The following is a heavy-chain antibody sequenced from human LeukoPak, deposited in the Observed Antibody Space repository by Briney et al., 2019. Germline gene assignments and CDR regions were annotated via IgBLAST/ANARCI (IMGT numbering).Heavy chain of an antibody. CDR3: ARDMYSSGWYAFGFDY. CDR2: IYHSGST. V-gene: IGHV4-4*02. J-gene: IGHJ4*02. D-gene: IGHD6-19*01. Sequence: SETLSLTCAVSGGSISSSNWWSWVRQPPGKGLEWIGEIYHSGSTNYNPSLKSRVTISVDKSKNQFSLKLSSVTPEDTAVYYCARDMYSSGWYAFGFDYWGQGTLVTVSS. CDR1: GGSISSSNW.